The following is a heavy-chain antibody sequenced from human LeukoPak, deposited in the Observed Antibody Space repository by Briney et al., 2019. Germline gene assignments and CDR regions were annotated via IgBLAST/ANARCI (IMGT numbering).Heavy chain of an antibody. CDR2: MNPNSGNT. CDR3: ANCCCSTSCSHYYYYYYYMDV. CDR1: GYTFTSYD. Sequence: ASVKVSCKASGYTFTSYDINWVRQATGQGLEWMGWMNPNSGNTGYAQKFQGRVTITRNTSISTAYMELSSLRSEDTAVYYCANCCCSTSCSHYYYYYYYMDVWGKGTTVTISS. J-gene: IGHJ6*03. V-gene: IGHV1-8*03. D-gene: IGHD2-2*01.